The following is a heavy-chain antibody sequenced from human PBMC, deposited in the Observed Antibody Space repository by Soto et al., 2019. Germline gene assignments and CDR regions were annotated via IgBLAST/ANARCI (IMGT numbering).Heavy chain of an antibody. CDR1: GGSISNGGYY. CDR2: IYFSGST. V-gene: IGHV4-31*11. Sequence: QLQLEESGPGLVKPSQTLSLTCAVSGGSISNGGYYWSWIRQHPGKGLEWIGSIYFSGSTYYNPSLQGRVTISVATPKNQFSLKLSSVTAADTAVYYCARDSHSQQPNHRWGGGYMDVWCKGTTVTVSS. D-gene: IGHD6-13*01. CDR3: ARDSHSQQPNHRWGGGYMDV. J-gene: IGHJ6*03.